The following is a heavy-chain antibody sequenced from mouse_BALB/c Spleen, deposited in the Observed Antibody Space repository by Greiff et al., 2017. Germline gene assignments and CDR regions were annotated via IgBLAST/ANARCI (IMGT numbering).Heavy chain of an antibody. CDR2: INPSNGGT. CDR1: GYTFTSYY. Sequence: SGAELVKPGASVKLSCKASGYTFTSYYMYWVKQRPGQGLEWIGEINPSNGGTNYNEKFKSKATLTVDKSSSTAYMQLSSLTSEDSAVYYCSRSGGNYFYAMDYWGQGTSVTVSA. D-gene: IGHD2-1*01. J-gene: IGHJ4*01. CDR3: SRSGGNYFYAMDY. V-gene: IGHV1S81*02.